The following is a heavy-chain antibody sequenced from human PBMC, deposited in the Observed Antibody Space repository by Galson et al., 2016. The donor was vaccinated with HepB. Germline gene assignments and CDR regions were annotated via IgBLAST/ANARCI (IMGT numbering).Heavy chain of an antibody. CDR1: GYDFTGYY. CDR3: AIANAYCSGGNCYFDY. D-gene: IGHD2-15*01. Sequence: SVKVSCKASGYDFTGYYMHWVRQAPGQGLEWMGWINPYSGGTNYAQKFQGWVTMTRDTSISTAYMELTSLTSDDTAVYYCAIANAYCSGGNCYFDYWGQGTRVTVSS. V-gene: IGHV1-2*04. J-gene: IGHJ4*02. CDR2: INPYSGGT.